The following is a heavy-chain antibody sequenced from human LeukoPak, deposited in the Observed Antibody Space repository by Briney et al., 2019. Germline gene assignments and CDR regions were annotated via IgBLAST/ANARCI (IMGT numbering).Heavy chain of an antibody. Sequence: PGRSLRLSCAASGFTFDDYAMHWVRQAPGKGLEWVSGISWNSGSIVYADSVKGRFTISRDNAKNSLYLQMNSLRAEDTALYYCAKDFYDSSGYYPDYWGQGTLVTVSS. CDR1: GFTFDDYA. J-gene: IGHJ4*02. CDR3: AKDFYDSSGYYPDY. CDR2: ISWNSGSI. D-gene: IGHD3-22*01. V-gene: IGHV3-9*01.